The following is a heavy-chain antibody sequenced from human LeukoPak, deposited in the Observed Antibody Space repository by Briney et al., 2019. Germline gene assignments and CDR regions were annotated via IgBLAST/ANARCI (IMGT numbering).Heavy chain of an antibody. D-gene: IGHD3-9*01. CDR3: ARQIRYFDYYYYYLGV. CDR1: AGTFSSYA. Sequence: SMKVASKASAGTFSSYAISWVRHAPGQGLEWMGGIIPIFGQANYAQKFKGSVTITAAESTSTAYMELSSLKSEDTAVYYCARQIRYFDYYYYYLGVWGKGTTVTVSS. J-gene: IGHJ6*03. V-gene: IGHV1-69*13. CDR2: IIPIFGQA.